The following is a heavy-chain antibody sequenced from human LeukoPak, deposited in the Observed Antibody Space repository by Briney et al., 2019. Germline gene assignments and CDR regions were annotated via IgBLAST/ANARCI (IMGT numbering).Heavy chain of an antibody. J-gene: IGHJ3*02. D-gene: IGHD1-1*01. CDR2: RYYRSKWYN. Sequence: SQTLSLTCAISGDSVSSNSAAWNWIRQSPSRGLEWLGRRYYRSKWYNDNAVSVKGRIATNPDTSKNQFSLQLNSVTPEDTAVYYCAREIRPNGNAFDIWGQGTMVTVSS. CDR1: GDSVSSNSAA. V-gene: IGHV6-1*01. CDR3: AREIRPNGNAFDI.